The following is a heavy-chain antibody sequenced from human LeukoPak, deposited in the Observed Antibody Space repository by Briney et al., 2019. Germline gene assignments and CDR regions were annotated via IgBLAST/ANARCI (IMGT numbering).Heavy chain of an antibody. J-gene: IGHJ5*02. D-gene: IGHD1-14*01. CDR1: GGSFSGYY. V-gene: IGHV4-34*01. Sequence: SETLSLTCAVYGGSFSGYYWSWIRQPPGKGLEWIGEINHSGSTNYNPSLKSRVTISADTSKNQFSLKLSSVTAADTAVYYCARGFSGPYNWFDPWGQGTLVTVSS. CDR2: INHSGST. CDR3: ARGFSGPYNWFDP.